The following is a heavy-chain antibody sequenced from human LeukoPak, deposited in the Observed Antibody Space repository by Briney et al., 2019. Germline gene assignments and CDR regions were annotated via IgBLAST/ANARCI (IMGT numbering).Heavy chain of an antibody. CDR1: GYSFTSYA. CDR2: INTNTKNP. Sequence: ASVKVSCKASGYSFTSYAMNWVRQAPGQGLEWMGWINTNTKNPTYAQGFTGRFVFSLDTSVSTAYLQINSLKAEDTAVYYCARGLREAGSLKFDPWGQGTLVTVCS. J-gene: IGHJ5*02. V-gene: IGHV7-4-1*02. CDR3: ARGLREAGSLKFDP. D-gene: IGHD1-26*01.